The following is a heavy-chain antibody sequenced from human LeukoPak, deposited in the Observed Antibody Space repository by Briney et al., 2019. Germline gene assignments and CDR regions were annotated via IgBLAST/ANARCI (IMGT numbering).Heavy chain of an antibody. CDR3: ARDVVGALDY. Sequence: PGGYLRLSCAASGFTFSSYWMSWVRQAPGKGLEWVANINQDDTGKNYVDSVKGRFTISRDNAKNSLYLQMNSLKTEDTAVYYCARDVVGALDYWGQGTLVTVSS. CDR1: GFTFSSYW. V-gene: IGHV3-7*01. D-gene: IGHD1-26*01. CDR2: INQDDTGK. J-gene: IGHJ4*02.